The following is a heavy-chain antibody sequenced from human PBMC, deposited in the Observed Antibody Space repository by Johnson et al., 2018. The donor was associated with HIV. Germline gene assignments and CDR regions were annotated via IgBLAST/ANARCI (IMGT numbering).Heavy chain of an antibody. CDR1: GLSVSSYY. J-gene: IGHJ3*02. V-gene: IGHV3-66*01. Sequence: VQLVESGGGLVQPGGSLRLSCAASGLSVSSYYMSWVRQAPGKGLEWVSVLSSGGDTYYTDSVNGRFTISRDNSKNTLYLQMNSLRAEDTAVYYCARAGRDGYTCDVFDIWGQGTMVTVSS. CDR3: ARAGRDGYTCDVFDI. D-gene: IGHD5-24*01. CDR2: LSSGGDT.